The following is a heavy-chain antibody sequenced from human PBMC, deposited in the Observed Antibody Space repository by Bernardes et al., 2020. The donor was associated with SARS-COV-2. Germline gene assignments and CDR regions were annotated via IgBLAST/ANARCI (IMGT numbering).Heavy chain of an antibody. CDR3: ARLGDEFWSGYAPRFYYGMDV. CDR2: INPNSGGT. V-gene: IGHV1-2*02. Sequence: ASVKVSCKASGYTFTGYYMHWVRQAPGQGLEWMGWINPNSGGTNYAQKFQGRVTKTRDTSISTAYMELSRLRSDDTAVYYCARLGDEFWSGYAPRFYYGMDVWGQGTTVTVSS. J-gene: IGHJ6*02. D-gene: IGHD3-3*01. CDR1: GYTFTGYY.